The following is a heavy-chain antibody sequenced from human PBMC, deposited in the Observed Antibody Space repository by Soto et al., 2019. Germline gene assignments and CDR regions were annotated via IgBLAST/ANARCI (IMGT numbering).Heavy chain of an antibody. CDR2: INPNGGST. Sequence: GALVKVSCNASGYTFINYFMHSVRQAPGQGLEWMGIINPNGGSTTYAQKFQGRVTLTRDTSTNTVNMELSSLRSEDTAVYYCAREKWLVRRNDPFDIWGQGTMVTVSS. CDR1: GYTFINYF. J-gene: IGHJ3*02. D-gene: IGHD6-19*01. V-gene: IGHV1-46*01. CDR3: AREKWLVRRNDPFDI.